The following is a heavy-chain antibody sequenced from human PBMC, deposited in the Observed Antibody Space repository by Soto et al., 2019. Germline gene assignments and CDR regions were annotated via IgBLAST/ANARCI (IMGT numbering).Heavy chain of an antibody. CDR2: ISSSSIYI. V-gene: IGHV3-21*01. D-gene: IGHD2-2*01. J-gene: IGHJ4*02. Sequence: EVQLVESGGGLVKPGGSLRLSCAASGFTFSSYSMNWVRQAPGKGLEWVSSISSSSIYIYYADSVKGRFTISRDNAKNSLYLKMNSLRAEDKAVYYCARVSERYCSSTSCYVSDYWGQGTLVTVSS. CDR3: ARVSERYCSSTSCYVSDY. CDR1: GFTFSSYS.